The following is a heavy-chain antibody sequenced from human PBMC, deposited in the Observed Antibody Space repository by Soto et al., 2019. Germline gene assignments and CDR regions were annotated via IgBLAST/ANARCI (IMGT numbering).Heavy chain of an antibody. CDR2: ISHDGQNI. Sequence: QVQLVESGRGVVQPGRSLRLSCAASGFTFSAYGMHWVRQAPGKGLEWVAVISHDGQNIKYADSVKGRFTISRDNSRDTIYMHMKTLRIDDAALYHGAKDSDYDTGGYYYESPDYWGQGTLVTVSS. J-gene: IGHJ4*02. D-gene: IGHD3-22*01. CDR3: AKDSDYDTGGYYYESPDY. V-gene: IGHV3-30*18. CDR1: GFTFSAYG.